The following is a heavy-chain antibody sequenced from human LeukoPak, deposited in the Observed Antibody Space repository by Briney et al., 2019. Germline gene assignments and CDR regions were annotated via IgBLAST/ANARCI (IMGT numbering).Heavy chain of an antibody. V-gene: IGHV4-59*08. J-gene: IGHJ3*02. CDR3: ARHFVSGSQTRDAFDI. D-gene: IGHD3-10*01. CDR1: GGSISSYY. CDR2: IYYSGST. Sequence: RPSETLSLTCTVSGGSISSYYWSWIRQPPGKGLEWIGYIYYSGSTNYNPSLKSRVTISVDTSKNQFSLKLSSVTAADTAVYYCARHFVSGSQTRDAFDIWGQGTMVTVSS.